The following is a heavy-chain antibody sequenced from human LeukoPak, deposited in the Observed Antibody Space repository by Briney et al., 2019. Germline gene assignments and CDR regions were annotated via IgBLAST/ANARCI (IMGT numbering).Heavy chain of an antibody. CDR3: ARGGSALIRRDGWSDP. D-gene: IGHD3-10*01. CDR1: GFTFSSYG. CDR2: ISYDGSNK. Sequence: GGSLRLSCAASGFTFSSYGMHWVRQAPGKGLEWVAVISYDGSNKYYADSVKGRFTTSRDNSKNTLFLQMNSLTTEDTAVYYCARGGSALIRRDGWSDPWGQGTLVTVSS. V-gene: IGHV3-30*03. J-gene: IGHJ5*02.